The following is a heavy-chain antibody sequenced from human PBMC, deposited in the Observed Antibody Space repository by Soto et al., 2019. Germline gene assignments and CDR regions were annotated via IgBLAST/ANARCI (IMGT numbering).Heavy chain of an antibody. D-gene: IGHD5-12*01. CDR2: MYHSGSA. Sequence: PSETLSLTCAVSGDSISSSFWWNWVRQTPGEGLQWIGEMYHSGSANYNPSLEDRVSISVDKSKNQFSLNLHSLTAADTAVYYCARGVDKLLRIRRYFDYWGQGTLVTVSS. V-gene: IGHV4-4*02. CDR3: ARGVDKLLRIRRYFDY. J-gene: IGHJ4*02. CDR1: GDSISSSFW.